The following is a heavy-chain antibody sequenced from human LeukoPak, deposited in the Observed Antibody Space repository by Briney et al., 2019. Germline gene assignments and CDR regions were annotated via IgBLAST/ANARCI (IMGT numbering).Heavy chain of an antibody. Sequence: GGSLRLSCAASGFTFSSYGMNWVRQAPGKGLEWVSYISSTSSTIYYADSVKGRFTISRDNVKNSLYLQMNSLRAEDTAVYYCAKITGTNDYWGQGTLVTVSS. CDR2: ISSTSSTI. D-gene: IGHD1-14*01. CDR3: AKITGTNDY. CDR1: GFTFSSYG. V-gene: IGHV3-48*01. J-gene: IGHJ4*02.